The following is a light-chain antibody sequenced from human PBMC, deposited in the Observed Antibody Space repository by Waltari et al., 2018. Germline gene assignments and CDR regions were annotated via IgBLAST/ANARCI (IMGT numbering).Light chain of an antibody. CDR1: QSIGSN. J-gene: IGKJ2*01. V-gene: IGKV3-15*01. Sequence: EIVMTQSPATLSLSPGERATLSCRASQSIGSNLAWYQQKLGQAPRLLMFAASTRAPNIPARFSGSGSGTDFTLTISGLQSEDFALYYCQQFYVAPHTFGQGTRLVIK. CDR2: AAS. CDR3: QQFYVAPHT.